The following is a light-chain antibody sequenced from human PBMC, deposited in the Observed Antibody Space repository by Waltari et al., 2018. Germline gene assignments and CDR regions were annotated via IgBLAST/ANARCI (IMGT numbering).Light chain of an antibody. CDR1: QSLVYRDGDTY. J-gene: IGKJ2*01. CDR2: KVA. Sequence: DVVMTQSPLSLPVTTGQPASISCRSSQSLVYRDGDTYLNWFHQRPGQSPRRLIYKVANRDSGVPYRFNVSESGTDFTLKISRVEAEDVGVYYCMQGTHWPPYTFGQGTKLEIK. V-gene: IGKV2-30*01. CDR3: MQGTHWPPYT.